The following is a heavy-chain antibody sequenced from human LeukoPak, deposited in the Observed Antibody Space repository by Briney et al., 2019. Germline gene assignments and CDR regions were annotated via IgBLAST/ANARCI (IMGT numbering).Heavy chain of an antibody. CDR2: IYPGDSDT. J-gene: IGHJ6*02. CDR1: GYTFTNYW. CDR3: ARLVGDYYYGMDV. Sequence: GESLKISCQVSGYTFTNYWIGWVRQMPGKGLEWMGIIYPGDSDTRYSPSFQGQVTISADKSISTAYLQWSSLKASDTAMYYCARLVGDYYYGMDVWGQGTTVTVSS. D-gene: IGHD1-26*01. V-gene: IGHV5-51*01.